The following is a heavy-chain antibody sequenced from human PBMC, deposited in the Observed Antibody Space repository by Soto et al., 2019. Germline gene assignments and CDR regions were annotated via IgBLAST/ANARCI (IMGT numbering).Heavy chain of an antibody. Sequence: SETLSLTCTVSGGSISRYYWSWIRQPPGKGLEWIGYIYYSGSTNYNPSLKSRVTISVDTSKNQFSLKLSSVTAADTAVYYCARSSSGSYLGWFDPWGQVTLVTVS. V-gene: IGHV4-59*01. CDR1: GGSISRYY. CDR3: ARSSSGSYLGWFDP. J-gene: IGHJ5*02. D-gene: IGHD1-26*01. CDR2: IYYSGST.